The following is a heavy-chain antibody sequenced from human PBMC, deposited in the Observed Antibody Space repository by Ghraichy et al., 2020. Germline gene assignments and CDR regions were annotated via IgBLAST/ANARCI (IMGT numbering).Heavy chain of an antibody. CDR2: ISSSSSTI. J-gene: IGHJ4*02. CDR3: ARKDYFNSGTYYIPFFDY. D-gene: IGHD3-10*01. V-gene: IGHV3-48*02. CDR1: GFTFSTYN. Sequence: LTCAASGFTFSTYNMNWVRQAPGKGLEWLSSISSSSSTISYADSVKGRFTISRDNAKNSLYLQMNNLRDEDTAVYYCARKDYFNSGTYYIPFFDYWGQGTLVTVSS.